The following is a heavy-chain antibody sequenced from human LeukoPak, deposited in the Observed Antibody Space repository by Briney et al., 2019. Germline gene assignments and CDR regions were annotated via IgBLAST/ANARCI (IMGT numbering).Heavy chain of an antibody. Sequence: ASVKVSFTASGYTFTSYGISWVRQAPGQGLERMGWISAYNGNTNYAQKLQGRVTMTTDTSTSTAYMELRSLRSDDTAVYYCARGANWNDQVYYYYYYMDVWGKGTTVTVSS. V-gene: IGHV1-18*01. CDR1: GYTFTSYG. J-gene: IGHJ6*03. D-gene: IGHD1-1*01. CDR2: ISAYNGNT. CDR3: ARGANWNDQVYYYYYYMDV.